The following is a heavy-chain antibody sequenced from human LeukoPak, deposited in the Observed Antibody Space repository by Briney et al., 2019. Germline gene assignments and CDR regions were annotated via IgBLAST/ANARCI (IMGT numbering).Heavy chain of an antibody. CDR2: ISGDGTAR. CDR3: VRGRGSYGWFDP. D-gene: IGHD3-10*01. CDR1: GFTSSSYW. J-gene: IGHJ5*02. V-gene: IGHV3-74*01. Sequence: TGGSLRLSCAASGFTSSSYWMHWVRQVPGKGLVWVSRISGDGTARNYADSVKGRFTISRDDAKSTVDLQMNSLRGEDTAVYYCVRGRGSYGWFDPWGQGTLVTVSS.